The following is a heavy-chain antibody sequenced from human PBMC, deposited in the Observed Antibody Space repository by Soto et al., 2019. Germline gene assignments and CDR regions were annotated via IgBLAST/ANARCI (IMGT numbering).Heavy chain of an antibody. Sequence: QVQLVQSGAEVKKPGSSVKVSCKASGGTFSSYTISWVRQAPGQGLEWMGRIIPILGIANYAQKFQGRVTITSDKSTSTAYMELSSLRSQDTAVYYCARDHESGDILPGPPRPYYYYYYMDVWGKGTTVTVSS. CDR3: ARDHESGDILPGPPRPYYYYYYMDV. D-gene: IGHD3-9*01. J-gene: IGHJ6*03. CDR1: GGTFSSYT. CDR2: IIPILGIA. V-gene: IGHV1-69*08.